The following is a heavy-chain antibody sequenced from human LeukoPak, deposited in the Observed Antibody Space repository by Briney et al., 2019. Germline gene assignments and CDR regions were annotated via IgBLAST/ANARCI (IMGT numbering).Heavy chain of an antibody. D-gene: IGHD2-15*01. CDR2: INHSGST. Sequence: SETLSLTCAVYGGXFSGYYWSWIRQPPGKGLEWIGEINHSGSTNYNPSLKSRVTMSVDTSKHQFSLKLSSVTAADTAVYYCARLPYCSGGSCYFDYWGQGTLVTVSS. CDR3: ARLPYCSGGSCYFDY. CDR1: GGXFSGYY. V-gene: IGHV4-34*01. J-gene: IGHJ4*02.